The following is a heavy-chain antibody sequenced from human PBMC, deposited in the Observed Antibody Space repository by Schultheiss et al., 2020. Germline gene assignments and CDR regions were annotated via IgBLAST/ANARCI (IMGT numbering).Heavy chain of an antibody. CDR2: IWYDGSNK. CDR3: ARARYYDTLDAFDI. Sequence: GGSLRLSCAASGFTFSSYGMHWVRQAPGKGLEWVAVIWYDGSNKYYADSVKGRFTISRDNAKNSLHLQMNSLRAEDTAVYYCARARYYDTLDAFDIWGQGTMVTVSS. V-gene: IGHV3-33*01. J-gene: IGHJ3*02. D-gene: IGHD3-22*01. CDR1: GFTFSSYG.